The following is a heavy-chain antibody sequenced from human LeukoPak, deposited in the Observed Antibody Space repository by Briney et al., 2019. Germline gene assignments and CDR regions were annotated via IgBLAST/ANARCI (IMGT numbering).Heavy chain of an antibody. CDR3: ARPQGSKVFAFDY. D-gene: IGHD2-8*01. Sequence: IIYPGDSDTRYSPSFQGQVTISADKSISTAYLQWSSLKASDTAMYYCARPQGSKVFAFDYWGQGTLVTVSS. CDR2: IYPGDSDT. V-gene: IGHV5-51*06. J-gene: IGHJ4*02.